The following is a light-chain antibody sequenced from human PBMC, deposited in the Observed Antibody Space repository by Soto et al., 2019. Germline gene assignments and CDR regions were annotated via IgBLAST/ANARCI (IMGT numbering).Light chain of an antibody. Sequence: INMTQSPSSLSGSWLGAGSVGYLSSQVICICLSWYQHKPWKLPNFLIFSTSSLQVVVPSRFRGSVSVSDFTLTFSSLHPDDLAAYYCQKVDILPLTFGHRT. CDR1: QVICIC. J-gene: IGKJ5*01. V-gene: IGKV1-27*01. CDR2: STS. CDR3: QKVDILPLT.